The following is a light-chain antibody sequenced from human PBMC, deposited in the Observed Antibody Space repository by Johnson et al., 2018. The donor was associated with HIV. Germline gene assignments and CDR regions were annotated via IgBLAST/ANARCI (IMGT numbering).Light chain of an antibody. CDR2: DNN. CDR1: SSNIGNNY. Sequence: QSVLTQPPSVSAAPGQKVTISCSGSSSNIGNNYVSWYQQLPGTAPKLLIYDNNKRPSGIPDRFSGSKSGTSATLGITGLQTGDEADYYCGTWDSSSLSVPYVLGTGTNVTVL. CDR3: GTWDSSSLSVPYV. J-gene: IGLJ1*01. V-gene: IGLV1-51*01.